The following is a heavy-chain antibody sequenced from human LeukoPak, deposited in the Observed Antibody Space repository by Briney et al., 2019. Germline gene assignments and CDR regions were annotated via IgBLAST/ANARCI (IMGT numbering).Heavy chain of an antibody. CDR2: LTNSGNSK. CDR1: EFTFSSYS. CDR3: ARSNYYTVDV. J-gene: IGHJ6*02. Sequence: GGSLRLSCAASEFTFSSYSMNWVRQAPGKGLEWVSYLTNSGNSKSYADSVKGRFTISRDNAKNSLYLQMNSPRADDTAVYYCARSNYYTVDVWGQGTAVTVSS. V-gene: IGHV3-48*01.